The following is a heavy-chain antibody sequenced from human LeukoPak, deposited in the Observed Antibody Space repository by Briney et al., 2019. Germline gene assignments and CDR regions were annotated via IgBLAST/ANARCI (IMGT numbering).Heavy chain of an antibody. D-gene: IGHD6-6*01. CDR2: IYYSGAT. CDR1: GVSISTYY. V-gene: IGHV4-59*01. J-gene: IGHJ3*02. CDR3: ARRRTRPEAFDI. Sequence: SETLSLICTVSGVSISTYYWTWIRQPPGKGLEWIGYIYYSGATKYNPSLGSRVTTSLDMSKNQVSLSLSSVTAADTAIYYCARRRTRPEAFDIWGQGTMVTVSS.